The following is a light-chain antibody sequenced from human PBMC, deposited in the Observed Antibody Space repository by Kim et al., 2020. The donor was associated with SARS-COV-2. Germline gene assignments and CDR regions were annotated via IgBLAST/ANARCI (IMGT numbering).Light chain of an antibody. CDR1: TGAVTSGYY. Sequence: PGGTVTLTCASRTGAVTSGYYPNWFQHKPGQPPRPLIYSTDRKHSWTPARFSGSLLGGKAALTLSAVRPEDEGDYYCLLHYTGAQVFGGGTRLTVL. J-gene: IGLJ3*02. CDR3: LLHYTGAQV. V-gene: IGLV7-43*01. CDR2: STD.